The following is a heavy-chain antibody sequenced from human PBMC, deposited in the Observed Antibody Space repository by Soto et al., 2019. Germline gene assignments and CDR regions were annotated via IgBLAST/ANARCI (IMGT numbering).Heavy chain of an antibody. V-gene: IGHV1-69*12. D-gene: IGHD3-3*02. CDR1: GGTFRTSA. Sequence: QVQLVQSGAEVKKPGSSVRVSCKTSGGTFRTSAISWVRQAPGQGHEWMGGIMPVFPTPDYAQKFQGRVTITADESTSTVYMELSSLRSEDTAVYYCARDKDRQQLGGNYYYILDVWGQGTTVTVSS. CDR3: ARDKDRQQLGGNYYYILDV. CDR2: IMPVFPTP. J-gene: IGHJ6*02.